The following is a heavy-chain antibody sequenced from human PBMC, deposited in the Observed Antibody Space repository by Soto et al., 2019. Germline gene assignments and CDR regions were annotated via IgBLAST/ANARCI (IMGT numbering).Heavy chain of an antibody. D-gene: IGHD6-13*01. Sequence: ASETLSLTCTVSGDSVISATYYWSWIRQPPGKGLEWIGYIYYDGGTTYNFSLKSRVTISTDTSRSQLSLQMTSATPADTAVYYCARVLPGIAAAYDAFDVWGQGTMVTVSS. V-gene: IGHV4-61*01. CDR3: ARVLPGIAAAYDAFDV. CDR1: GDSVISATYY. CDR2: IYYDGGT. J-gene: IGHJ3*01.